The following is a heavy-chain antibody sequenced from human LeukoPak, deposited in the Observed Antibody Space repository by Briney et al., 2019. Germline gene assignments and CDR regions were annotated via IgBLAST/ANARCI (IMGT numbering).Heavy chain of an antibody. Sequence: GGSLRLSCAASGFTFSDYSMNWVRQAPGKGLEWVSSTSSTSYYIYYADSVKGRFAISRDNAKNSLYLQMNSLRAEDTAVYYCARHITGTPPWDYWGQGTLVTVSS. J-gene: IGHJ4*02. CDR1: GFTFSDYS. D-gene: IGHD1-20*01. CDR2: TSSTSYYI. CDR3: ARHITGTPPWDY. V-gene: IGHV3-21*01.